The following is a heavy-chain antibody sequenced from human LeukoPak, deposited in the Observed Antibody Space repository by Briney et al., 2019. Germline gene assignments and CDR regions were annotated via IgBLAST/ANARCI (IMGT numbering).Heavy chain of an antibody. J-gene: IGHJ4*02. V-gene: IGHV3-74*01. CDR3: ARDVAGLDY. CDR1: GFTFRSYW. Sequence: GGSLRLSCAASGFTFRSYWMHWVRQAPGKGLVWVSRIKSDGSSTTYADSVKGRFTISRDNAKNTLYLQMNSLRGEDTGVYYCARDVAGLDYWGQGTLVTVSS. CDR2: IKSDGSST. D-gene: IGHD1-14*01.